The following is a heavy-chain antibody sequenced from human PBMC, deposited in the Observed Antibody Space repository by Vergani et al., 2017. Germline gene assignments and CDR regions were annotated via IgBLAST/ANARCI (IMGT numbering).Heavy chain of an antibody. Sequence: QVQLQQWGAGLLKPSETLSLTCAVYGGSFSGYYWSWIRQPPGKGLEWIGEINHSGSTNYNPSLKSRVTISVDTSKNQFSLKLSSVTAADTAVYYCAGGDIVLMVYAMSWFDPWGQGTLVTVSS. V-gene: IGHV4-34*01. CDR2: INHSGST. J-gene: IGHJ5*02. D-gene: IGHD2-8*01. CDR1: GGSFSGYY. CDR3: AGGDIVLMVYAMSWFDP.